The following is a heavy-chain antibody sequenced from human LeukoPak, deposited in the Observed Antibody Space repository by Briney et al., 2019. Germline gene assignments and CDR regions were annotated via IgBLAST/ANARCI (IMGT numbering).Heavy chain of an antibody. CDR2: ISSSSSYI. CDR3: ARVRFEDIVVVPAAIDAFDI. J-gene: IGHJ3*02. CDR1: GFTFSDYS. V-gene: IGHV3-21*01. D-gene: IGHD2-2*01. Sequence: GGSLRLSCAASGFTFSDYSMNWVRQAPGKGLEWVSSISSSSSYIYYADSVKGRFTISRDNAKNSLYLQMNSLRAEDTAVYYCARVRFEDIVVVPAAIDAFDIWGQGTMVTVSS.